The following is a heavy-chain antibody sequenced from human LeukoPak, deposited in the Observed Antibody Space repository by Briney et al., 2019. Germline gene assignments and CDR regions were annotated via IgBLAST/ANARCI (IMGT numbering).Heavy chain of an antibody. CDR3: ARHQAFIVVVPAAPFDY. CDR1: GGSISSGSYY. J-gene: IGHJ4*02. V-gene: IGHV4-61*02. D-gene: IGHD2-2*01. Sequence: ASETLSLTCTVSGGSISSGSYYWSWIRQPAGKGLEWIGRIYTSGSTNYNPSLKSRVTISVDTSKNQSSLKLSSVTAADTAVYYCARHQAFIVVVPAAPFDYWGQGTLVTVSS. CDR2: IYTSGST.